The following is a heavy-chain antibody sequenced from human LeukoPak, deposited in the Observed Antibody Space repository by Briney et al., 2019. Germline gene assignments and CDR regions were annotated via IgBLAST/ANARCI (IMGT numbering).Heavy chain of an antibody. CDR3: ARDEAELHPGSGSYQNY. CDR1: GYTFTGYY. J-gene: IGHJ4*02. D-gene: IGHD1-26*01. Sequence: ASVKVSCKASGYTFTGYYMHWVRQAPGQGLEWMGWINPNSGGTNYAQKFQGRVTMTRDTSISTAYMELSSLRSEDTAVYYCARDEAELHPGSGSYQNYWGQGTLVTVSS. CDR2: INPNSGGT. V-gene: IGHV1-2*02.